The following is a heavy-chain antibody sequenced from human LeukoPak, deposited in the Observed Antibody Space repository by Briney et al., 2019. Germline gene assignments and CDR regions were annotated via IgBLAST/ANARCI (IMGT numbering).Heavy chain of an antibody. V-gene: IGHV1-18*01. D-gene: IGHD2-2*03. J-gene: IGHJ6*03. CDR1: GYTFASFG. CDR2: INTHNSET. CDR3: ERDGYRLSGYLYYMDV. Sequence: GASVKLSCKASGYTFASFGITWVRQSPGQRLEWMGWINTHNSETNYAQKLHGRVTITTDTSTTTDHMELRSLRSDATAVYYCERDGYRLSGYLYYMDVWGKGTTVTVSS.